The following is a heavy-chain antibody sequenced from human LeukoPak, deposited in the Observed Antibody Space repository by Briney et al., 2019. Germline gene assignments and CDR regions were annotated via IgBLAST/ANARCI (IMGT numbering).Heavy chain of an antibody. CDR2: IFHSGST. V-gene: IGHV4-4*02. CDR1: GDSISNNIW. CDR3: AKNAWYCLDY. D-gene: IGHD6-13*01. J-gene: IGHJ4*02. Sequence: SETLSLTCTVSGDSISNNIWWSWVRQPPGKGLEWIGEIFHSGSTNYNPSFKSRVTISLDKSKNQVALRVDSLTAADTAVYYCAKNAWYCLDYWGQGTLVTVSS.